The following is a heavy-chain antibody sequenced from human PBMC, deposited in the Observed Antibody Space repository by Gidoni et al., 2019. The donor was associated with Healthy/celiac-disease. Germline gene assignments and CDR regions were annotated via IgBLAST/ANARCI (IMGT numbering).Heavy chain of an antibody. CDR3: AKALDSSGWFDP. Sequence: EVQLLESGGGLVQHGGSLRLSCAGSGFTFISYSMSLFRRAPGKWLEWVSAISCSGGSTYYADSVKGRFTISRDNSKNTLYLQMNSLRAEDTAVYYCAKALDSSGWFDPWGQGTLVTVSS. CDR2: ISCSGGST. J-gene: IGHJ5*02. CDR1: GFTFISYS. D-gene: IGHD6-19*01. V-gene: IGHV3-23*01.